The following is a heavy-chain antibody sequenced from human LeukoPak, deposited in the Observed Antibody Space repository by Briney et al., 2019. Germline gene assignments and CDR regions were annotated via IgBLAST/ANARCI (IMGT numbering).Heavy chain of an antibody. CDR3: ASEPYGAGSFLGAFDI. V-gene: IGHV4-39*07. Sequence: PSETLSLTCAVSDDSIRSSAYYWGWIRQPPGKGLEWIGSIYYSGSTYYNPSLKSRVTISIDTSKNQFSLKLSSVTAADTAVYYCASEPYGAGSFLGAFDIWGQGTMVTVSS. CDR1: DDSIRSSAYY. CDR2: IYYSGST. J-gene: IGHJ3*02. D-gene: IGHD3-10*01.